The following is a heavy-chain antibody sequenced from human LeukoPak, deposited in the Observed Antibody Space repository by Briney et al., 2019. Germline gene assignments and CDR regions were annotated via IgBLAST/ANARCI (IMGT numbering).Heavy chain of an antibody. J-gene: IGHJ4*02. CDR2: INHSGST. D-gene: IGHD2-15*01. Sequence: SETLSLTCAVYGGSFSGYYWSWIRQPPGKGLGWIGEINHSGSTNYNPSLKSRVTISVDTSKNQFSLKLSSVTAADTAVYYCARGGYCSGGSCYPLDYWGQGTLVTVSS. CDR3: ARGGYCSGGSCYPLDY. CDR1: GGSFSGYY. V-gene: IGHV4-34*01.